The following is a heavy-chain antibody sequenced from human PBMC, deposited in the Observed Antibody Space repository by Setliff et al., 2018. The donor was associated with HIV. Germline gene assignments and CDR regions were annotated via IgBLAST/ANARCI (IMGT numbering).Heavy chain of an antibody. CDR3: ARRIQLRDSSGRSCWTFDI. V-gene: IGHV4-39*01. J-gene: IGHJ3*02. D-gene: IGHD2-15*01. Sequence: PSETLSLTCTVSGASINSGSHNWGWIRQPPGKGLEWIATLHCTGTTYYNPSLKSRVTISTDTSKNQFSLKLSSVTAADTAVYYCARRIQLRDSSGRSCWTFDIWGQGTMVTVSS. CDR1: GASINSGSHN. CDR2: LHCTGTT.